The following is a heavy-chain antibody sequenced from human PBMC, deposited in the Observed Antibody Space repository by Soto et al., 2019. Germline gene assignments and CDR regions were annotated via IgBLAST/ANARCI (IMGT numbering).Heavy chain of an antibody. D-gene: IGHD6-19*01. Sequence: QVQLVQSGAEEKKPGASVKVSCKASGYTFTGYAMHWVRQAPGQRLEWMGWINAGNGNTKYSQKFQGRVTITRDTSASTAYMELSSLRSEDTAVYYSANAVAVPADFDSWGQGTLVTVSS. J-gene: IGHJ4*02. CDR2: INAGNGNT. CDR3: ANAVAVPADFDS. V-gene: IGHV1-3*05. CDR1: GYTFTGYA.